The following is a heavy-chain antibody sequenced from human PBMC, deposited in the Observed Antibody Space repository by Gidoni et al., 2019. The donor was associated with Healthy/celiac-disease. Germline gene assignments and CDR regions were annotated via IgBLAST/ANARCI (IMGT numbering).Heavy chain of an antibody. V-gene: IGHV2-5*01. Sequence: QITLKESGPTLVKPTQTLTLTCPFSGFSLSTSGVGVGWIRQPPGKALEWLARIYWNDDKRYSPSLKSRLIITKYTSKSLVVLTITNMDPVDTATYYCARLVGSYYDLDYWGQGTLFTVSA. CDR3: ARLVGSYYDLDY. CDR1: GFSLSTSGVG. J-gene: IGHJ4*02. CDR2: IYWNDDK. D-gene: IGHD1-26*01.